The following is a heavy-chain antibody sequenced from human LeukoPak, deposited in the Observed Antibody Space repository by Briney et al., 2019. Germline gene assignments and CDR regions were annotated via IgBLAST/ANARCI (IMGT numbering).Heavy chain of an antibody. D-gene: IGHD3-22*01. Sequence: PSETLSLTCTVSGGSISSYYWSWIRQPAGKGLEWIGRIYYSGSTNYNPSLKSRVTISVDTSKNQFSLKLSSVTAADTAVYYCASLDSSGYIDYWGQGTLVTVSS. J-gene: IGHJ4*02. CDR1: GGSISSYY. V-gene: IGHV4-4*07. CDR2: IYYSGST. CDR3: ASLDSSGYIDY.